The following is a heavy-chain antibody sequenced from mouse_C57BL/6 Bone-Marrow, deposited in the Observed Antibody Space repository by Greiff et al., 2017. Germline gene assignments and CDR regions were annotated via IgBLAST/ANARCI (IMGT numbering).Heavy chain of an antibody. CDR2: ILPTSGRT. D-gene: IGHD4-1*01. CDR3: ARSGPLGRSFDY. J-gene: IGHJ2*01. V-gene: IGHV1-55*01. Sequence: QVQLQQPGAELVKPGASVKMSCKASGYTFTSYWITWVKQRPGQGLEWIGDILPTSGRTNYNEKFKGKAIRTVDTSSNTAYMQLSSLTSEDSAVFYCARSGPLGRSFDYWGQGTTLTVSS. CDR1: GYTFTSYW.